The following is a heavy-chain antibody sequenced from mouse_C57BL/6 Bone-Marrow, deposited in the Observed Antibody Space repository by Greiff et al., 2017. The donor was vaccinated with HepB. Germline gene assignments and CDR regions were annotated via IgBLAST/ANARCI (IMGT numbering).Heavy chain of an antibody. D-gene: IGHD4-1*01. CDR2: IDPETGGT. Sequence: VQLKESGAELVRPGASVTLSCKASGYTFTDYEMHWVKQTPVHGLEWIGAIDPETGGTAYNQKFKGKAILTADKSSSTAYMELRSLTSEDSAVYYCTRDEDLGLAYWGQGTLVTVSA. J-gene: IGHJ3*01. CDR1: GYTFTDYE. CDR3: TRDEDLGLAY. V-gene: IGHV1-15*01.